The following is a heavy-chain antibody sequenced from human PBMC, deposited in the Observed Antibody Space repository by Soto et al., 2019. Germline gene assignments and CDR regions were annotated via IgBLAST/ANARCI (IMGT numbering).Heavy chain of an antibody. CDR1: GFSFSSNE. CDR3: ERDKGEMATISSS. CDR2: IYSGGST. Sequence: PXVSLRLSFAASGFSFSSNEVSWVRQAPGKGLEWVSVIYSGGSTYYADSVKGRFTISRDNSKNTLYLQMNSLRAEDTAVYYCERDKGEMATISSSWGQGTLVTVS. V-gene: IGHV3-53*01. J-gene: IGHJ4*02. D-gene: IGHD5-12*01.